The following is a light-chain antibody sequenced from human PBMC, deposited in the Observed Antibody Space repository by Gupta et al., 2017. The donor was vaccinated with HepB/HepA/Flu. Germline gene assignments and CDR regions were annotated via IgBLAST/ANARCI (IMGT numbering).Light chain of an antibody. CDR3: SSHTSTKTWV. CDR1: SSDVGTYNR. J-gene: IGLJ3*02. Sequence: QSALTQPPSVSGSPGQSVAISCAGTSSDVGTYNRVSWYQQSPGTTPKLLIYEVTKRPSGVPDRFSGSKSGNTAFLPISGLQAEDESDYYCSSHTSTKTWVFGGGTKVTVL. CDR2: EVT. V-gene: IGLV2-18*02.